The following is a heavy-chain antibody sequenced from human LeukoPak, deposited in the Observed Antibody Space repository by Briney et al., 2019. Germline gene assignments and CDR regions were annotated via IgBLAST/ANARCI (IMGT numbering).Heavy chain of an antibody. CDR1: GYTFTSYY. CDR3: AVLMVRGVRFDP. CDR2: INPSGGST. V-gene: IGHV1-46*01. J-gene: IGHJ5*02. D-gene: IGHD3-10*01. Sequence: ASVKVSCKASGYTFTSYYMHWVRQAPGQALEWMGIINPSGGSTSYAQKFQGRVTMTRDTSTSTVYMELSSLRSEDTAVYYCAVLMVRGVRFDPWGQGTLVTVSS.